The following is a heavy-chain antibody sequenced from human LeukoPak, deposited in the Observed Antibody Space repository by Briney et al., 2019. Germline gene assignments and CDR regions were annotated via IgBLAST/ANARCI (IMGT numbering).Heavy chain of an antibody. V-gene: IGHV3-23*01. Sequence: GGSLRLSCAASGFIFSNYAMSWVRQAPGKGLEWFSAISGGGGSTYYADSVKGRFTISRDNSKNTLYLQMNSLRAEDTAVYYCARDLKEPVGTGALQGYYYYYMDVWGKGTTVTVSS. J-gene: IGHJ6*03. CDR3: ARDLKEPVGTGALQGYYYYYMDV. CDR2: ISGGGGST. CDR1: GFIFSNYA. D-gene: IGHD3-10*01.